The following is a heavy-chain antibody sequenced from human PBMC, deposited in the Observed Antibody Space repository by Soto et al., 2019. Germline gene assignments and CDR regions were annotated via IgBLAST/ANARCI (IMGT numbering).Heavy chain of an antibody. CDR3: ARDWYYDFWSGYPFDP. D-gene: IGHD3-3*01. Sequence: ASVKVSCKASGYTITSYGISCVRQAPGQGLEWMGWISAYNGNTNYAQKLQGRVTMTTDTSTSTAYMELRSLRSDDTAVYYCARDWYYDFWSGYPFDPWGQGTLVTVSS. CDR1: GYTITSYG. CDR2: ISAYNGNT. V-gene: IGHV1-18*01. J-gene: IGHJ5*02.